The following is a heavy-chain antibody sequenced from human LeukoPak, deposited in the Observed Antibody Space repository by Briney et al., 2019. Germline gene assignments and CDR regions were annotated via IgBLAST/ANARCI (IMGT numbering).Heavy chain of an antibody. D-gene: IGHD2-21*01. CDR2: LNTDGSTT. Sequence: GGSLRLSCAASGFTFSTYGMHWVRQAPGKGLVWVSRLNTDGSTTDYADSVKGRFSISRDNAKNTLYSQMNSLRVEDTAVYYCARDQVLWWKPVGNFDLWGRGTLVTVSS. J-gene: IGHJ2*01. V-gene: IGHV3-74*01. CDR1: GFTFSTYG. CDR3: ARDQVLWWKPVGNFDL.